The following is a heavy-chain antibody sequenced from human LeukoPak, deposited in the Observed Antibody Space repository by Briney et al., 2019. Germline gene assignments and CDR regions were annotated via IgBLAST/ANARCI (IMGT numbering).Heavy chain of an antibody. CDR3: AKRSGSGGPFDY. D-gene: IGHD3-10*01. J-gene: IGHJ4*02. CDR1: GFTFTTYA. CDR2: ISPGGST. V-gene: IGHV3-23*01. Sequence: HPGGSLRLSCAASGFTFTTYAMSWVRQTPGRGLEWVSNISPGGSTNYADSVKGRFTISRDNDKNTIYLQMNSLRVEDTAVYYCAKRSGSGGPFDYWGQGFLVTVSS.